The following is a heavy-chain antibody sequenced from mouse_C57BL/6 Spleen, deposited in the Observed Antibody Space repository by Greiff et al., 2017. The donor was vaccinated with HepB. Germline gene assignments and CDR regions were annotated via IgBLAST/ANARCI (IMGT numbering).Heavy chain of an antibody. V-gene: IGHV1-54*01. CDR3: ARGGGYDSPYFDY. D-gene: IGHD2-4*01. J-gene: IGHJ2*01. CDR1: GYAFTNYL. Sequence: QVQLQQSGAELVRPGTSVKVSCKASGYAFTNYLIEWVKQRPGQGLEWIGVINPGSGGTNNNEKFKGKATLTADKSSSTAYMQLSSLTSEDSAVYFCARGGGYDSPYFDYWGNGTTLTAST. CDR2: INPGSGGT.